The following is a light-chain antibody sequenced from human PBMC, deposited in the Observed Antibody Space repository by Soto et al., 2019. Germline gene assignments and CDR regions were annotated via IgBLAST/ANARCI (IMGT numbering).Light chain of an antibody. CDR3: AAWDDSLSGRV. CDR2: RNN. CDR1: SSNIGSNY. J-gene: IGLJ2*01. Sequence: QAVVTQPPSASGTPGQRVTISCSGSSSNIGSNYVYWYQQLPGTAPKLLIYRNNQRPSGVPDRFSGSKSGTSASLAISGLRSEDEADYYCAAWDDSLSGRVFGGGTKRDRP. V-gene: IGLV1-47*01.